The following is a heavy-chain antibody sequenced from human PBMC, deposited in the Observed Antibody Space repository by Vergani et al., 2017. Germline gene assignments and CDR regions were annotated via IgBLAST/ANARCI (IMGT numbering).Heavy chain of an antibody. CDR1: GGSFSGYY. Sequence: QVQLQQWGAGLLKPSETLSLTCAVYGGSFSGYYWSWIRQPPGKGLEWIGEINHSGNTNYNPSLKSRVTISVDTSKNQFSLKLSSVTAADTAVYYCARGLFWNYRDWFDPWGQGTLVTVSS. V-gene: IGHV4-34*01. CDR2: INHSGNT. CDR3: ARGLFWNYRDWFDP. D-gene: IGHD1-7*01. J-gene: IGHJ5*02.